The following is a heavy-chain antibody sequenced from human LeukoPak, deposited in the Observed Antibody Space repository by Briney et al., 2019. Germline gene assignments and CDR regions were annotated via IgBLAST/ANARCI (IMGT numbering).Heavy chain of an antibody. CDR3: ARDRGPYYDFWSGYHNWFDP. CDR2: IIPIFGTA. J-gene: IGHJ5*02. V-gene: IGHV1-69*13. D-gene: IGHD3-3*01. Sequence: SVKVSCKASGYTFTSYGISWVRQAPGQGLEWMGGIIPIFGTANYAQKFQGRVTITADESTSTAYMELSSLRSEDTAVYYCARDRGPYYDFWSGYHNWFDPWGQGTLVTVSS. CDR1: GYTFTSYG.